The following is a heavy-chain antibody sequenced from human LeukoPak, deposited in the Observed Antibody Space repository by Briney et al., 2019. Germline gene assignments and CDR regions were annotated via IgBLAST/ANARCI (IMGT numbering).Heavy chain of an antibody. CDR2: ISYDGSDK. CDR1: GFIFSHYA. CDR3: AKAEDYYGSGSSGGPAYFDY. D-gene: IGHD3-10*01. Sequence: PGGSLRLSCAASGFIFSHYAMSWVRQAPGKGLEWVAVISYDGSDKYYADSVKGRFTISRDNSKNTLYLQMNSLRAEDTAVYYCAKAEDYYGSGSSGGPAYFDYWGQGTLVTVSS. V-gene: IGHV3-30-3*01. J-gene: IGHJ4*02.